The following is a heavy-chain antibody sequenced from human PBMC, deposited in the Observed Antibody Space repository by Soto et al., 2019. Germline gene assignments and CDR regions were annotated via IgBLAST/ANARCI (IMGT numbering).Heavy chain of an antibody. J-gene: IGHJ6*02. Sequence: SETLSLTCAVYGGSFSGYYWSWIRQPPGKGLEWIGEINHSGSTNYNPYLKSRVTISVDTSKNQFSLKLSSVTAADTAVYYCARGKILRYCSGGSCPPTRYYGMDVWGQGTTVTVSS. CDR2: INHSGST. CDR3: ARGKILRYCSGGSCPPTRYYGMDV. V-gene: IGHV4-34*01. CDR1: GGSFSGYY. D-gene: IGHD2-15*01.